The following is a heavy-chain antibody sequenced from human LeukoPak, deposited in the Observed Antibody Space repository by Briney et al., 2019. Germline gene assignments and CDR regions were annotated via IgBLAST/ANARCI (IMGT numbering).Heavy chain of an antibody. CDR3: ARRGDGGRSFDY. CDR2: IYSGGNT. Sequence: PGGSLRLSCAASWFTVSSNYLSWVRQAPGKGLECVSVIYSGGNTYYADSVKGRFTISRDNSKNTLFLQMNSLRAEDTAVYYCARRGDGGRSFDYWGQGTLVTVFS. V-gene: IGHV3-53*01. J-gene: IGHJ4*02. CDR1: WFTVSSNY. D-gene: IGHD4-23*01.